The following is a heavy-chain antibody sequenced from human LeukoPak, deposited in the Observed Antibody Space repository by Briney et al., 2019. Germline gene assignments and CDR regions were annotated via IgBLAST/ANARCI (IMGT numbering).Heavy chain of an antibody. CDR2: INPNSGGK. V-gene: IGHV1-2*02. Sequence: ASVKVSCKASGNSFTDYYIHWVRQAPGLGLEWMGLINPNSGGKDYAQNVQGRVTMTRDTSISTAYMQLSRLTSDDTAVYYCARDRLYRRGRDFDYWGQGTLVTVSS. J-gene: IGHJ4*02. D-gene: IGHD6-19*01. CDR1: GNSFTDYY. CDR3: ARDRLYRRGRDFDY.